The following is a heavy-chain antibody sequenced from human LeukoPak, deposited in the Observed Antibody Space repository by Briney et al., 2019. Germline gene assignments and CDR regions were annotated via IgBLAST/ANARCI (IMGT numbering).Heavy chain of an antibody. CDR2: ISYDGSNK. V-gene: IGHV3-30-3*01. CDR3: AKGKVNHDGALDA. J-gene: IGHJ3*01. CDR1: GFTFSSYA. D-gene: IGHD2-21*01. Sequence: QPGGSLRLSCAASGFTFSSYAMHWVRQAPGKGLEWVAVISYDGSNKYYADSVKGRFTISRDNSKNTLYLQMNSLRAEDTAVYYCAKGKVNHDGALDAWGQGTLVTVSS.